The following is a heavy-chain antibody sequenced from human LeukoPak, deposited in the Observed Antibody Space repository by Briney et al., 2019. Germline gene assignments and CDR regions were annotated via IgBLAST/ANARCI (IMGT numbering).Heavy chain of an antibody. V-gene: IGHV3-21*01. CDR3: ARDGTKYDY. D-gene: IGHD1-26*01. CDR1: GFTLSSYS. J-gene: IGHJ4*02. CDR2: ISSSSNYI. Sequence: GGSLRLSCVASGFTLSSYSMSWVRQAPGKGLEWVSSISSSSNYIHYADSVKGRFTICRDTATNSLYLQMNSLRAEDTAVYYCARDGTKYDYWGQGTLVSVSS.